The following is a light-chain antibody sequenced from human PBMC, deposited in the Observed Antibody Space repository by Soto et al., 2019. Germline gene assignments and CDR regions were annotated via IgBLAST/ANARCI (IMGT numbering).Light chain of an antibody. V-gene: IGKV1-5*03. CDR2: QAS. CDR3: QQYNIYSRT. J-gene: IGKJ2*02. CDR1: QSISTW. Sequence: DIQMTQSPSTLSASVGDRVTITCRASQSISTWLAWYQHKPGKAPKLLIYQASSLEGGVPSRFSGSGSGTEFPLTISSLQPDDFATYYCQQYNIYSRTFGQGTKVETK.